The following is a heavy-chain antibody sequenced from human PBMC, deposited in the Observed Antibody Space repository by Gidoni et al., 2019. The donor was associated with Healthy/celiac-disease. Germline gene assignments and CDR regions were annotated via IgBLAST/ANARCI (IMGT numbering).Heavy chain of an antibody. J-gene: IGHJ2*01. CDR3: AKGYSGSPKDWYFDL. D-gene: IGHD1-26*01. V-gene: IGHV3-23*01. CDR2: ISGSGGST. CDR1: GFTFSSDA. Sequence: EVQLLESGGGLVQPGGSLRLSCAASGFTFSSDAMSWVRQAPGKGLEWVSAISGSGGSTYYADSVKGRFTISRDNSKNTLYLQMTSLRAEDTAVYYCAKGYSGSPKDWYFDLWGRGTLVTVSS.